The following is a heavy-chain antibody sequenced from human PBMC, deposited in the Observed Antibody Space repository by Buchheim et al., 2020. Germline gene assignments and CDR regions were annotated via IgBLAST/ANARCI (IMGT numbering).Heavy chain of an antibody. V-gene: IGHV3-30*18. CDR2: ISYDGSNK. J-gene: IGHJ4*02. CDR3: AKDMEANGGFDY. CDR1: GFTFSSYG. D-gene: IGHD1-1*01. Sequence: QVQLVESGGGVVQPGRSLRLSCAASGFTFSSYGMHWVRQAPGKGLEWVAVISYDGSNKYYADSVKGRFTISRDNSKNTLYLQMNSLRAEDTAVYYWAKDMEANGGFDYWGQGTL.